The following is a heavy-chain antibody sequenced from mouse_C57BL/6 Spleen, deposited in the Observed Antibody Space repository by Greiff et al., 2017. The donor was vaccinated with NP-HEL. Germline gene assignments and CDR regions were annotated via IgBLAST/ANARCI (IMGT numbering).Heavy chain of an antibody. Sequence: EVHLVESGPGLVKPSQSLSLTCSVTGYSITSGYYWNWIRQFPGNKLEWMGYISYDGSNNYNPSLKNRISITRDTSKNQFFLKLNSVTTEDTATYYCASLYGSYWYFDVWGTGTTVTVSS. V-gene: IGHV3-6*01. CDR2: ISYDGSN. J-gene: IGHJ1*03. D-gene: IGHD1-1*01. CDR1: GYSITSGYY. CDR3: ASLYGSYWYFDV.